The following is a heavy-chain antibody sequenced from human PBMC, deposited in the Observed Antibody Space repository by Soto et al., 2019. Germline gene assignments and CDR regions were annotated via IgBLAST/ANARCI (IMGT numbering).Heavy chain of an antibody. CDR2: IWYDGSNK. CDR3: ARLSTVTTVDY. V-gene: IGHV3-33*01. CDR1: GFTFSSYG. D-gene: IGHD4-17*01. J-gene: IGHJ4*02. Sequence: GGSLRLSCAASGFTFSSYGMHWVRQAPGKGLEWVAVIWYDGSNKYYADSVKGRFTISRDNSKNTLYLQMNSLRAEDTAVYYCARLSTVTTVDYWGQGTLVTISS.